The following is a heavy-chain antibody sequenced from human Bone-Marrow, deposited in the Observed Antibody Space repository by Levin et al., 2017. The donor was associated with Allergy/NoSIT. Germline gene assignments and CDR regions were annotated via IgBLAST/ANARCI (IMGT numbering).Heavy chain of an antibody. CDR3: ARDIYDTSDYYQGTFDI. D-gene: IGHD3-22*01. Sequence: SETLSLTCAVSGGSIKYYYWSWLRQPPGKPLQWLGYIYYNGDTKYNPSLESRVTISVDTSGNQFSLKLNSVTAADTAVYFCARDIYDTSDYYQGTFDIWGHGTTVIVSS. CDR1: GGSIKYYY. V-gene: IGHV4-59*01. J-gene: IGHJ3*02. CDR2: IYYNGDT.